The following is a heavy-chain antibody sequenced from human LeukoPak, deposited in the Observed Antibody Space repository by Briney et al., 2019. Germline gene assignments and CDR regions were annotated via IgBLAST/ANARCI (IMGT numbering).Heavy chain of an antibody. CDR2: LNPNSAGT. CDR3: ASGASAFDY. J-gene: IGHJ4*02. V-gene: IGHV1-2*02. D-gene: IGHD3-16*01. CDR1: GYTFTGYY. Sequence: ASVKVSCKASGYTFTGYYIHWVRQAPGQGLEWMGWLNPNSAGTNYAQKFQGRVTVTRDTSISTAYMELSSLRSDDTAVYYCASGASAFDYWGQGTLVTVSS.